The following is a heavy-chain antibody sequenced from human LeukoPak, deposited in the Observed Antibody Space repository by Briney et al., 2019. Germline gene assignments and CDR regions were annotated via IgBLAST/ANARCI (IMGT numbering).Heavy chain of an antibody. V-gene: IGHV3-66*01. CDR3: AKSPKTGFLFDY. J-gene: IGHJ4*02. Sequence: PGGSLRLSCAASGFTFSSNYMSGVRQAPGNGLKWVSVIYGGVNTVYADSVQGRFTISRDNSKNTLYLQMSSLRAEDTAVYYCAKSPKTGFLFDYWGKGTLVTVSS. CDR1: GFTFSSNY. D-gene: IGHD1-1*01. CDR2: IYGGVNT.